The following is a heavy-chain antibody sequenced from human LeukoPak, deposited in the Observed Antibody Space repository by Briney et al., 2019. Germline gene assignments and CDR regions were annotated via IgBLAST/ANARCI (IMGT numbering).Heavy chain of an antibody. D-gene: IGHD6-19*01. J-gene: IGHJ4*02. V-gene: IGHV3-48*02. Sequence: GGSLRLSCAASGFTFSTYSMNWVRQAPGKGLEWVSYISSSSSTIYYADSVKGRFTISRDNAKNSLYLQMNSLRNEDTAVYYCARAYSSGFDYWGQGTLVTVSS. CDR2: ISSSSSTI. CDR1: GFTFSTYS. CDR3: ARAYSSGFDY.